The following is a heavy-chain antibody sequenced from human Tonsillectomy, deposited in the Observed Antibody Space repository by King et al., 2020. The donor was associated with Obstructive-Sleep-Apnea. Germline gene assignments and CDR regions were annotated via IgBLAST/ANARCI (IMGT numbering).Heavy chain of an antibody. CDR3: ARDVRAAAGDFDY. J-gene: IGHJ4*02. D-gene: IGHD6-13*01. Sequence: VQLVESGGGLVKPEGSLRLSCAASGFTFSDYCMSWIRQAPGKGLEWVSYISSSSFYTNYADSVKGRFTISRDNAKNSLYLQMNSLRAEDTAVYYCARDVRAAAGDFDYWGQGTLVTVSS. CDR2: ISSSSFYT. V-gene: IGHV3-11*06. CDR1: GFTFSDYC.